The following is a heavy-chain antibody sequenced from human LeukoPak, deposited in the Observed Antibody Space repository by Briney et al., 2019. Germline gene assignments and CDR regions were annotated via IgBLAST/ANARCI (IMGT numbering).Heavy chain of an antibody. D-gene: IGHD3-10*01. Sequence: SQTLSLTCTVSGGSISSGSYYWSWIRQPAGKGLEWIGRIYTSGSTNYNPSLKSRVTISVDTSKNQFSLKLSSVTAADTAVYYCASGYGSWTLLYYYYYYMDVWGKGTTVTVSS. J-gene: IGHJ6*03. CDR3: ASGYGSWTLLYYYYYYMDV. CDR2: IYTSGST. CDR1: GGSISSGSYY. V-gene: IGHV4-61*02.